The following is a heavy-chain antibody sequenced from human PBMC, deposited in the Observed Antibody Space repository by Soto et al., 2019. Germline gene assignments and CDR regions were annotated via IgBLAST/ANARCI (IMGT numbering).Heavy chain of an antibody. V-gene: IGHV1-69-2*01. Sequence: ASVKVSCKVSGYTFTDYYMHWVQQAPGKGLEWMGLVDPEDGETIYAEKFQGRVTITADTSTDTAYMELSSLRSEDTAVYYCATDLGVNYYGSGSYYNNYYYYGMDVWGQGTTVTVSS. CDR3: ATDLGVNYYGSGSYYNNYYYYGMDV. CDR1: GYTFTDYY. D-gene: IGHD3-10*01. J-gene: IGHJ6*02. CDR2: VDPEDGET.